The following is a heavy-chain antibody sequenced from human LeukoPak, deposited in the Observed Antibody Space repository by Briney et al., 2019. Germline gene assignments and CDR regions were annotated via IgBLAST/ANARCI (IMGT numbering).Heavy chain of an antibody. V-gene: IGHV4-39*07. Sequence: SETLSLTCTVSGGSISSSSHYWGWIRQPPGKGLEWIGSIYYSGSTYYNPSLKSRVTISVDTSENQFSLKLSSVTAADTAVYYCARSRMQWPYSSVDYWGQGTLVTVSS. D-gene: IGHD6-19*01. CDR2: IYYSGST. CDR1: GGSISSSSHY. J-gene: IGHJ4*02. CDR3: ARSRMQWPYSSVDY.